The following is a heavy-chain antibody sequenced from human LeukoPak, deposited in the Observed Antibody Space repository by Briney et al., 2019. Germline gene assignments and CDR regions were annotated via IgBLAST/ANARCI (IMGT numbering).Heavy chain of an antibody. Sequence: ASVKVSCKASGYTFTNYDINWVRQATGQGLEWMGWMNPNSGNTGYAQNFQGRVTITRNTSISTAYMELSSLRSDDTAVYYCARGIAPVYYMDVRGKGTTVTVSS. D-gene: IGHD2-15*01. CDR3: ARGIAPVYYMDV. CDR1: GYTFTNYD. J-gene: IGHJ6*03. V-gene: IGHV1-8*03. CDR2: MNPNSGNT.